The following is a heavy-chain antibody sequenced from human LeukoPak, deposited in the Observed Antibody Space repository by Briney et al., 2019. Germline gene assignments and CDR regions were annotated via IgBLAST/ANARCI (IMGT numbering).Heavy chain of an antibody. V-gene: IGHV3-23*01. CDR2: INSAGST. CDR3: ARAGGSSWYFDY. J-gene: IGHJ4*02. CDR1: GFTFSSYA. D-gene: IGHD6-13*01. Sequence: GGSLRLSCAASGFTFSSYAMSWVRQAPGKGLEWVSAINSAGSTYYGDSVRGRFTISRDNSKNSLYLQMNSLRTEDTAVYYCARAGGSSWYFDYWGQGTLVTVSS.